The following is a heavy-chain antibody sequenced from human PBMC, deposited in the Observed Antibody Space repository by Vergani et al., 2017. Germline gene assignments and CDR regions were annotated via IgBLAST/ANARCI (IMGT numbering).Heavy chain of an antibody. CDR3: ARGRRKKDIVVVPAAIPLYYYYYMDV. V-gene: IGHV1-69*01. D-gene: IGHD2-2*01. CDR1: GGTFSSYA. CDR2: IIPIFGTA. Sequence: QVQLVQSGAEVKKPGSSVKVSCKASGGTFSSYAISWVRQAPGQGLEWMGGIIPIFGTANYAQKFQGRVTITADESTSTADMELSSLRSEDTAVYYCARGRRKKDIVVVPAAIPLYYYYYMDVWGKGTTVTVSS. J-gene: IGHJ6*03.